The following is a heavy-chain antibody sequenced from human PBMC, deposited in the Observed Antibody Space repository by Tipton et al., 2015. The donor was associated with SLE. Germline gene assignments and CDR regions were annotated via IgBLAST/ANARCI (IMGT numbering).Heavy chain of an antibody. D-gene: IGHD1-26*01. CDR2: ISGSGGST. J-gene: IGHJ4*02. V-gene: IGHV3-23*01. CDR1: GFTFSSYA. CDR3: ARDGDYSGSYIYFDY. Sequence: SLRLSCAASGFTFSSYAMSWVRQAPGKGLEWVSAISGSGGSTYYADSVKGRFTISRDNSKNTLYLQMNSLRAEDTAVYCCARDGDYSGSYIYFDYWGQGTLVTVSS.